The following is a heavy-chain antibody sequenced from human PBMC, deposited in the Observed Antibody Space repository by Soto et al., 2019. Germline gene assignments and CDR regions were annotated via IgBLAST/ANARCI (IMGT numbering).Heavy chain of an antibody. V-gene: IGHV3-21*01. CDR2: ISSSSSYI. D-gene: IGHD3-22*01. CDR1: GVSVSSYI. Sequence: PGGSIELSSAASGVSVSSYIMNGARKTPGKGLEWVSSISSSSSYIYYADSVKGRFTISRDNAKNSLYLQMNSLRAEDTAVYYCARSGDSSGYYPEYFDIWGQGTMVTVS. CDR3: ARSGDSSGYYPEYFDI. J-gene: IGHJ3*02.